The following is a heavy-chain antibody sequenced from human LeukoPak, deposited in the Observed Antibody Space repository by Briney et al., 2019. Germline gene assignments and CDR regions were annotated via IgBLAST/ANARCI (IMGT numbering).Heavy chain of an antibody. V-gene: IGHV1-69*04. CDR3: ARDRTDYSNLYYGMDV. CDR1: GGTFSSYA. J-gene: IGHJ6*02. CDR2: IIPIFGIA. Sequence: SVKVSCKASGGTFSSYAISWVRQAPGQGLEWMGSIIPIFGIANYAQKFQGRVTITADKSTSTAYMELSSLRSEDTAVYYCARDRTDYSNLYYGMDVWGQGTTVTVSS. D-gene: IGHD4-11*01.